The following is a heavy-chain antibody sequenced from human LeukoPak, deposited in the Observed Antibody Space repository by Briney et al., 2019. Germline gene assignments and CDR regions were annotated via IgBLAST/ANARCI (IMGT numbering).Heavy chain of an antibody. CDR1: GFLFSDYY. D-gene: IGHD3-10*01. J-gene: IGHJ4*02. CDR3: ARVDPGSYLMFYYVDF. V-gene: IGHV3-11*06. Sequence: PGGSLRLFCAASGFLFSDYYMRWLRQATGKGLEWLTSFSTSSSYIYYADSVKGRFTISRDNAKNSLYLQMNSLRAEDTAVYYCARVDPGSYLMFYYVDFWGQGTLVTVSS. CDR2: FSTSSSYI.